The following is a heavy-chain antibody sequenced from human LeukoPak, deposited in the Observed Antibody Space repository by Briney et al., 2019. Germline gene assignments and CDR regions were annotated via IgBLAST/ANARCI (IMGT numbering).Heavy chain of an antibody. V-gene: IGHV4-39*07. D-gene: IGHD6-13*01. CDR1: GGSISSSSYY. CDR3: ARDRHSSSWPQYFQH. Sequence: SETLSLTCTVSGGSISSSSYYWGWIRQPPGKGLEWIGSIYHSGSTYYNPSLKSRVTISVDTSKNQFSLKLSSVTAADTAVYYCARDRHSSSWPQYFQHWGQGTLVTVSS. J-gene: IGHJ1*01. CDR2: IYHSGST.